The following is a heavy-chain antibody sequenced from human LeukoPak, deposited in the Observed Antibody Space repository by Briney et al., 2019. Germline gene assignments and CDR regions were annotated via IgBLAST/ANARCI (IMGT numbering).Heavy chain of an antibody. CDR2: INPNTGGT. J-gene: IGHJ6*02. CDR1: GGTFSSYA. CDR3: AREWELLSYYYYYAVDV. D-gene: IGHD1-26*01. Sequence: ASVKVSCKASGGTFSSYAISWVRQAPGQGLEWMGRINPNTGGTNYAQKFQGRVTMTRDTSTSTTYMELSSLRSDDTAVYYCAREWELLSYYYYYAVDVWGQGTTVTVSS. V-gene: IGHV1-2*06.